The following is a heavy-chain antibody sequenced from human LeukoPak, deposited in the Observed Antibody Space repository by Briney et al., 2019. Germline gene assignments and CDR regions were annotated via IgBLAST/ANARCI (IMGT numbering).Heavy chain of an antibody. CDR3: AGGYSYGPFDY. CDR1: GGSFSGYY. V-gene: IGHV4-34*01. D-gene: IGHD5-18*01. CDR2: INHSGST. Sequence: SETLSLTCAVYGGSFSGYYWSWIRQPPGKGLEWIGEINHSGSTNYNPSLKSRVTISVDTSKNQFSLKLSSVTAADTAVYYCAGGYSYGPFDYWGQGTLVAASS. J-gene: IGHJ4*02.